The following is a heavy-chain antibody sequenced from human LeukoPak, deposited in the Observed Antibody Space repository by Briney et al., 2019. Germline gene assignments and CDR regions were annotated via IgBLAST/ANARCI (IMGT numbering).Heavy chain of an antibody. D-gene: IGHD1-7*01. Sequence: ASVKVSCKASGGTFSSYAISWVRQAPGQGLEWMGRIIPIFGIANYAQKFQGRVTITADKSTSTAYMELSSLRSEDTAVYYCARSMGITGTTRYFQHWGQGTLVTVSS. CDR3: ARSMGITGTTRYFQH. J-gene: IGHJ1*01. CDR1: GGTFSSYA. V-gene: IGHV1-69*04. CDR2: IIPIFGIA.